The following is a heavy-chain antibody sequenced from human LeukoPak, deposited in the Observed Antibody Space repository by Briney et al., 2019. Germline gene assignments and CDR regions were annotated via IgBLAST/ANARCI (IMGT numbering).Heavy chain of an antibody. CDR1: GGTFSSYA. CDR2: IIPILGIA. CDR3: ARENPLVAARDLDY. D-gene: IGHD2-15*01. Sequence: GSSVKVSCKASGGTFSSYAISWVRQAPGQGLEWMGRIIPILGIANYAQKFQGRVTITADKSTSTAYMELSSLRSEDTAVYYCARENPLVAARDLDYWGQGTLVTVSS. J-gene: IGHJ4*02. V-gene: IGHV1-69*04.